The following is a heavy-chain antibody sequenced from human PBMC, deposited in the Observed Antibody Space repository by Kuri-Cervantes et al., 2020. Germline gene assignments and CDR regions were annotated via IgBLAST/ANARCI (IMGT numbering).Heavy chain of an antibody. V-gene: IGHV3-7*03. CDR3: AREERSRDYWYFDL. CDR1: GFTFSSYR. CDR2: IKQDGSEK. Sequence: GESLKISCAASGFTFSSYRMSWVRQAPGKGLEWVANIKQDGSEKYYVDSVKGRFTISRDNAKNSLYLQMNSLRVEDTAFYFCAREERSRDYWYFDLWGRGTLVTVSS. J-gene: IGHJ2*01.